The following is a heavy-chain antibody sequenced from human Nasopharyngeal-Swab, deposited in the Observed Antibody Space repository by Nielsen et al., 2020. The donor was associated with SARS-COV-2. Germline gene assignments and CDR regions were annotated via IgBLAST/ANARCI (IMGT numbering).Heavy chain of an antibody. J-gene: IGHJ6*04. D-gene: IGHD4-17*01. CDR3: ARDQNYGDYAMDL. Sequence: GESLKISCVASGFTFSTYGMHWVRQAPGKGLEWVAVIWFDGTNTYYSASVKGRFTISRDDSKNTLYLQMNSLRAEDTAVYYCARDQNYGDYAMDLWGRGTTVTVSS. CDR2: IWFDGTNT. V-gene: IGHV3-33*01. CDR1: GFTFSTYG.